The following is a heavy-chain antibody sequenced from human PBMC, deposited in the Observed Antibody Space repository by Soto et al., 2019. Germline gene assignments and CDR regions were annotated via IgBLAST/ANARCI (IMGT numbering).Heavy chain of an antibody. CDR3: ASLTYYDFWSGYFFDY. Sequence: SLETLSLTCSVSDGYIGGGGDSWSWIQQPPGKGLEWIGYIYHSGSTYYNPSLKSRVTISVDRSKNQFSLKLSSVTAADTAVYYCASLTYYDFWSGYFFDYWGQGTLVT. J-gene: IGHJ4*02. CDR1: DGYIGGGGDS. D-gene: IGHD3-3*01. V-gene: IGHV4-30-2*01. CDR2: IYHSGST.